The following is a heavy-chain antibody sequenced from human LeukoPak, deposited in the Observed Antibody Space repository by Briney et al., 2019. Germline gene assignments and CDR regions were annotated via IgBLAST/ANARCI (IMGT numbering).Heavy chain of an antibody. J-gene: IGHJ4*02. D-gene: IGHD6-13*01. CDR3: ARAASSWYGVYFDY. CDR1: GGSISSYY. Sequence: SETLSLTCTVSGGSISSYYWSWIRQPPGKGLEWIGYIYYSGSTNYNPSLKSRVTISVDTSKNQFSLKLSSVTAADTAVYYCARAASSWYGVYFDYWGQGTLVTVSS. V-gene: IGHV4-59*12. CDR2: IYYSGST.